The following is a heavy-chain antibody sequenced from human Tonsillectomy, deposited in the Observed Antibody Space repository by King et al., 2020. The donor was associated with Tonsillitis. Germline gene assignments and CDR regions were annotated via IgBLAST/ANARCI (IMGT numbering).Heavy chain of an antibody. J-gene: IGHJ4*02. Sequence: VQLQESGPGLVKPSQTLSLTCTVSGASISNGDYYWSWIRQHPGKGLEWIGYISYSGSTYYDPALQSRVTMSVVTSKNQFSLKLSSVAAADSAVYYCASYAYTFWTSIGWGQGTLVTVSS. CDR2: ISYSGST. V-gene: IGHV4-31*03. CDR3: ASYAYTFWTSIG. D-gene: IGHD3/OR15-3a*01. CDR1: GASISNGDYY.